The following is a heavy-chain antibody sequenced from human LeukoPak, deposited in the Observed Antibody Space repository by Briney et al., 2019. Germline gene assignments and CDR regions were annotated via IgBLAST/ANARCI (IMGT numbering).Heavy chain of an antibody. Sequence: SETLSLTCAVYGGSFSGYYWSWIRQPPGKGLEWIGEINHSGSTNYNPSLKSRVTISVDTSKNQFSLKLSSVTAADTAVYYCARHRWRACSGGSCYLYYYYGMDVWGQGTTVTVSS. V-gene: IGHV4-34*01. D-gene: IGHD2-15*01. CDR3: ARHRWRACSGGSCYLYYYYGMDV. CDR2: INHSGST. J-gene: IGHJ6*02. CDR1: GGSFSGYY.